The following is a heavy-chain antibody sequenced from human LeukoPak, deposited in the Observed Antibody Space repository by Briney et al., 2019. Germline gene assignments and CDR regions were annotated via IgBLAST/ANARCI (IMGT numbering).Heavy chain of an antibody. Sequence: GGSLRLSCAASGFTFSNAWMSWVRQAPGKGLEWVGRIKSKTDGGTTDYAAPVKGRFTISRDDSKNTLYLQMNSLKTEDTAVYYCTTSVPLTYCGGDCFRWGQGTLVTVSS. V-gene: IGHV3-15*01. J-gene: IGHJ4*02. CDR3: TTSVPLTYCGGDCFR. CDR1: GFTFSNAW. D-gene: IGHD2-21*02. CDR2: IKSKTDGGTT.